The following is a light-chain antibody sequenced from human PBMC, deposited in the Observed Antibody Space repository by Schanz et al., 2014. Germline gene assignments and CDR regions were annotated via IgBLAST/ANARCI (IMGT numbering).Light chain of an antibody. CDR1: QGIDNY. V-gene: IGKV1-17*03. CDR2: GAF. Sequence: DIQMTQSPAAMSASVGDRVTITCRASQGIDNYLAWVQLKPGQAPKRLIYGAFNLQTGVPSRFRGSRSGAEFTLTISSLQPEDFATYSCVQHYTYPYTFGQGTKLYIK. CDR3: VQHYTYPYT. J-gene: IGKJ2*01.